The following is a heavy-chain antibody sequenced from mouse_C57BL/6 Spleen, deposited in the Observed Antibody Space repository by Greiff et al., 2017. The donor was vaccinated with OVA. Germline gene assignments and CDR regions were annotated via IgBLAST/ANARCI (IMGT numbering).Heavy chain of an antibody. CDR3: ARDDGYWGLDY. V-gene: IGHV1-52*01. D-gene: IGHD2-3*01. CDR2: IDPSDSET. J-gene: IGHJ2*01. Sequence: QVQLQQPGAELVRPGSSVKLSCKASGYTFTSYWMHWVKQRPIQGLEWIGNIDPSDSETHYNQKFKDKATLTVDKSSSTAYMQLSSLTSEDSAVYYCARDDGYWGLDYWGQGTTLTVSS. CDR1: GYTFTSYW.